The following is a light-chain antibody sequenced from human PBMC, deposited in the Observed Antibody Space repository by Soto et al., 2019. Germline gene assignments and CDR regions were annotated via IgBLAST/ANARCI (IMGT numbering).Light chain of an antibody. J-gene: IGKJ4*01. Sequence: EIVMTQSPLTLSVSPVESATLSCWASQSVSSKLAWYQQRPGQAPRLLIYGAFTRATGVPARFSGSGSGTEFTLTITSLQSEDFAVDYCQQYHTWPPLTIGGGTKVEIK. CDR2: GAF. V-gene: IGKV3-15*01. CDR3: QQYHTWPPLT. CDR1: QSVSSK.